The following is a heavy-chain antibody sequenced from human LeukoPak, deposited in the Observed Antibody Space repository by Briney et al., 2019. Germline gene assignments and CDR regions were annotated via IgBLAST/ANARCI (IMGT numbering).Heavy chain of an antibody. CDR3: ANAVVVAAGRYYYYYMDV. V-gene: IGHV3-48*01. CDR2: ISSSSSTI. CDR1: GFTFSSYS. J-gene: IGHJ6*03. D-gene: IGHD2-15*01. Sequence: PGGSLRLSCAAAGFTFSSYSMNWVRQAPGKGLEWVSYISSSSSTIYYADSVKGRFTISRDNAKNSLYLQMNSLRAEDTAVYYCANAVVVAAGRYYYYYMDVWGKGTTVTVSS.